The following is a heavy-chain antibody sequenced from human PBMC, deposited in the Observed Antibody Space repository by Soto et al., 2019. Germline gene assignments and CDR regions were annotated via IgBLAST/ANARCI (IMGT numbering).Heavy chain of an antibody. Sequence: PGGSLRLSCAASGVTLSSYGMHWVRQAPGKGLEWVAVISYDGSNKYYADSVKGRFTISRDNSKNTLYLQMNSLRAEDTAVYYSAKYRTFKYYYDSRGGFDFWGQGTLVTVSS. CDR1: GVTLSSYG. J-gene: IGHJ4*02. D-gene: IGHD3-22*01. CDR2: ISYDGSNK. V-gene: IGHV3-30*18. CDR3: AKYRTFKYYYDSRGGFDF.